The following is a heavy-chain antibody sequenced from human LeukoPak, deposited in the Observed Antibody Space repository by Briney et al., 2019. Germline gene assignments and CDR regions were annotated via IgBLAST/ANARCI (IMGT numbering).Heavy chain of an antibody. D-gene: IGHD2-2*01. Sequence: PSETLSLTCTVSSGSISSYYWSWIRQHPGKGLEWIGYIYYSGSTYYNPSLKSRVTISVDTSKNQFSLKLSSVTAADTAVYYCARDSLPYCSSTSCPIKIPVWGQGTTVTVSS. J-gene: IGHJ6*02. CDR3: ARDSLPYCSSTSCPIKIPV. V-gene: IGHV4-59*06. CDR2: IYYSGST. CDR1: SGSISSYY.